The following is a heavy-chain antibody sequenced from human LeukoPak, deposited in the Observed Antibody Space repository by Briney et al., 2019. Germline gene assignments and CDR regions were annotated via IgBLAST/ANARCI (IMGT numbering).Heavy chain of an antibody. D-gene: IGHD6-6*01. V-gene: IGHV4-34*01. J-gene: IGHJ6*03. CDR2: INHSGST. CDR1: GGSFSGYY. CDR3: ARRRSSSSPYYYYYMDV. Sequence: SETLSLTCAVYGGSFSGYYWSWIRQPPGKGLEWIGEINHSGSTNYSPSLKSRVTISVDTSKNQFSLKLSSVTAADTAVYYCARRRSSSSPYYYYYMDVWGKGTTVTVSS.